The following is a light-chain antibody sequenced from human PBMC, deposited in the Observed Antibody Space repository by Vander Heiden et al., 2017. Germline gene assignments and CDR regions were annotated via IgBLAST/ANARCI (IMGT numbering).Light chain of an antibody. V-gene: IGLV1-44*01. J-gene: IGLJ3*02. CDR1: SSNIGSNT. Sequence: QSVLTQPPSASGTPGQRVTISCSGSSSNIGSNTVNWYQHLPGAAPKLLMYSTNQRPSGVPDRFSGSKSGNSASLAISGLQSEDEADYYCATWDDSLSGWVFGGGTKLTVL. CDR3: ATWDDSLSGWV. CDR2: STN.